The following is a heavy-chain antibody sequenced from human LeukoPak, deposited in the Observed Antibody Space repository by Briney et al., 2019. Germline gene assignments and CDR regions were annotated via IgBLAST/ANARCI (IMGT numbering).Heavy chain of an antibody. J-gene: IGHJ4*02. D-gene: IGHD5-24*01. V-gene: IGHV3-64*01. CDR1: GFTFSSYT. CDR2: ISSNGGST. Sequence: AGGSLRLSCAASGFTFSSYTMHWVRQAPGKGLGYVSTISSNGGSTFYANSVKDRFTISRDNSKNTLYLQMDSLRAGDMAVYYCARPRRDGHTELRYWGQGTLVIVSS. CDR3: ARPRRDGHTELRY.